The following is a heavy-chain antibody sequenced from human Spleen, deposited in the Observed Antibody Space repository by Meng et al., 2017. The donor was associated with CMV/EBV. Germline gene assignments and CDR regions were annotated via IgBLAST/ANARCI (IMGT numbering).Heavy chain of an antibody. CDR2: INWNGGTM. J-gene: IGHJ6*02. CDR3: AKGVVPTSIYYGMDV. D-gene: IGHD2-2*01. V-gene: IGHV3-9*01. Sequence: GGSLRLSCAASGFIFDDYAMHWVRQTPGKGLEWDSGINWNGGTMAYADSVRGRFIISRDNAKNSLYLQMNRLRGDDTALYYCAKGVVPTSIYYGMDVWGQGTTVTVSS. CDR1: GFIFDDYA.